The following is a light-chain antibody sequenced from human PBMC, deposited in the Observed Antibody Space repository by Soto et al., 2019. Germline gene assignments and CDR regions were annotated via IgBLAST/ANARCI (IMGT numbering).Light chain of an antibody. Sequence: QSALTQPPSGSGSPGQSVTISCTGTSSDVGAYKFVSWYQLHPGKAPKLMIYEVNVRPSGVPDRFSGSKSGNTASLIVSGLQVEDEADYYCSSYGGRSNLVFGGGTKVTVL. CDR1: SSDVGAYKF. CDR2: EVN. CDR3: SSYGGRSNLV. V-gene: IGLV2-8*01. J-gene: IGLJ2*01.